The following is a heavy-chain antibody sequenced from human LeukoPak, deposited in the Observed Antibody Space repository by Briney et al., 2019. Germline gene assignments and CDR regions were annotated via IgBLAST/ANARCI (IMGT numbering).Heavy chain of an antibody. CDR1: GGSISSYY. CDR3: AREAGYDYVWGSEP. CDR2: IYYSGST. J-gene: IGHJ5*02. D-gene: IGHD3-16*01. V-gene: IGHV4-59*12. Sequence: SETLSLTCTVSGGSISSYYWSWIWQPPGKGLEWIGYIYYSGSTNYNPSLKSRVTISVDTSKNQFSLKLSSVTAADTAVYYCAREAGYDYVWGSEPWGQGTLVTVSS.